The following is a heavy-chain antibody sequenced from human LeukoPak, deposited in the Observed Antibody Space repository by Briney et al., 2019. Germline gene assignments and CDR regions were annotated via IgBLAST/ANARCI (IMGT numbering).Heavy chain of an antibody. Sequence: GASVKVSCTASGYTFTSYGISWVRQAPGQGLEWMGWISAYNGNTNYAQKLQGRVTMTTDTSTSTAYMELRSLRSDDTAVYYCARATIFGVVTYYFDYWGQGTLVTVSS. J-gene: IGHJ4*02. CDR2: ISAYNGNT. D-gene: IGHD3-3*01. V-gene: IGHV1-18*01. CDR3: ARATIFGVVTYYFDY. CDR1: GYTFTSYG.